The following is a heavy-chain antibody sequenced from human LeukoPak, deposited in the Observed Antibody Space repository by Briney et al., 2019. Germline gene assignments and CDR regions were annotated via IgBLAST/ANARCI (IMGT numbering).Heavy chain of an antibody. CDR1: GFTFSSYA. CDR3: AKGTAARPFDY. Sequence: GGSLRLSCAASGFTFSSYAMSWVRQAPGKGLEWVSVISGSGGTRYYADSVKGRFAISRDNSKNTLYLQMNSLRVEDTAVYYCAKGTAARPFDYWGQGTLVTVSS. V-gene: IGHV3-23*01. CDR2: ISGSGGTR. J-gene: IGHJ4*02. D-gene: IGHD6-6*01.